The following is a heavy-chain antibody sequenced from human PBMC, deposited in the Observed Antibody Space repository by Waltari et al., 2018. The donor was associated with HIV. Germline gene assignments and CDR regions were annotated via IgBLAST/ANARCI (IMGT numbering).Heavy chain of an antibody. J-gene: IGHJ4*02. CDR2: INHSGST. D-gene: IGHD2-2*01. CDR1: GGSFSDYS. CDR3: ARRGFRFCSSTTCLDY. Sequence: QVQLQQWGAGLLQPSETLSLTCAVHGGSFSDYSWTWIRQPPGKGLEWIGEINHSGSTNYKPPLKSRVTISVDTSKNQFSLKLSSVTAADTAVYYCARRGFRFCSSTTCLDYWGQGTLVTVSS. V-gene: IGHV4-34*01.